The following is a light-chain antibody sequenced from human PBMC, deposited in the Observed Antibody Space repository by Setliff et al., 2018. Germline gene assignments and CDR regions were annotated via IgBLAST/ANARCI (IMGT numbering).Light chain of an antibody. CDR1: SSDVGGYDY. CDR3: FSYTSSSSYV. CDR2: DVT. Sequence: QSALAQPASVSGSPGQSITISCTGSSSDVGGYDYVSWYQHHPGRAPKFMIYDVTKRPSGVSNRFSGSKSGNTASLTISGPQAEDEADYYCFSYTSSSSYVFGSGTKVTVL. J-gene: IGLJ1*01. V-gene: IGLV2-14*03.